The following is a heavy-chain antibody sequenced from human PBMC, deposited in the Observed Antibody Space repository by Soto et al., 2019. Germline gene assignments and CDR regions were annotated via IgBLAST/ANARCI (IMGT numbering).Heavy chain of an antibody. Sequence: GESLKISCKGSGYSLTSYWIGWVRQMPGKGLEWMGIIYPGDSDTRYSPSFQGQVTISADKSISTAYLQWSSLKASGTAMYYCASGDGGPAGGWGMDVWGQGTTVTVSS. J-gene: IGHJ6*02. CDR3: ASGDGGPAGGWGMDV. CDR2: IYPGDSDT. D-gene: IGHD2-2*01. V-gene: IGHV5-51*01. CDR1: GYSLTSYW.